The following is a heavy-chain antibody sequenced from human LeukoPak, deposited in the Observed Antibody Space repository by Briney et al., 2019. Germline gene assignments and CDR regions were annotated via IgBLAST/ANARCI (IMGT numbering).Heavy chain of an antibody. D-gene: IGHD3-10*01. CDR2: IYYSGST. J-gene: IGHJ6*03. CDR3: ARVSVNYYGSGSYYYYMDV. V-gene: IGHV4-39*07. CDR1: GGSITSSSYY. Sequence: PSETLSLTCTVSGGSITSSSYYWAWIRQSPGKGLGFIGTIYYSGSTDYNPSHKSRVTISIDTSTNRFSLSLSSVTAADTAVYYCARVSVNYYGSGSYYYYMDVWGKGTTVTVSS.